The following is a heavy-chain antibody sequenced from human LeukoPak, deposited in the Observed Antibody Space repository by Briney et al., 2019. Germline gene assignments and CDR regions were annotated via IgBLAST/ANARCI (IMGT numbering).Heavy chain of an antibody. CDR1: RFTFSNYA. J-gene: IGHJ6*02. V-gene: IGHV3-30-3*02. Sequence: PGKSLRLSCAASRFTFSNYAMHWVRQAPGRGPEWVAVISYDGGNKYYADSVKGRFTISRDNSKSTLYLQMNSLRAEDTAVYYCAKDNWGIVVVPAPPYYYGMDVWGQGTTVTVSS. CDR3: AKDNWGIVVVPAPPYYYGMDV. D-gene: IGHD2-2*01. CDR2: ISYDGGNK.